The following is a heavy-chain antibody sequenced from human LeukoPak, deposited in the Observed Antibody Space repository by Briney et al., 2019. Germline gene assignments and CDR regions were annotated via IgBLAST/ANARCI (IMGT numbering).Heavy chain of an antibody. CDR2: IYHSGST. CDR3: ARVTGSSGQPNAFDI. V-gene: IGHV4-38-2*02. J-gene: IGHJ3*02. D-gene: IGHD3-22*01. CDR1: GYSISSGYY. Sequence: PSETVSLTCTVSGYSISSGYYWGWIRQPPGKGLEWIGSIYHSGSTYYNPSLKSRVTISVDTSKNQFSLKLSSVTAADTAVYYCARVTGSSGQPNAFDIAGQGTVVTVSS.